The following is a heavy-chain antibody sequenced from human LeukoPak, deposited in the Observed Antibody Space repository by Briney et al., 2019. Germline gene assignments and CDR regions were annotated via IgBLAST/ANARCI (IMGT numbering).Heavy chain of an antibody. Sequence: GSLRLSCAASGFTFHSYEMNWVRQAPGKGLEWVGYIYYSGSTNYNPSLKSRVTISVDTSKNQFSLKLSSVTAADTAVYYCAREAMETGLLDYWGQGTLVTVSS. CDR1: GFTFHSYE. CDR2: IYYSGST. CDR3: AREAMETGLLDY. D-gene: IGHD5-18*01. J-gene: IGHJ4*02. V-gene: IGHV4-59*01.